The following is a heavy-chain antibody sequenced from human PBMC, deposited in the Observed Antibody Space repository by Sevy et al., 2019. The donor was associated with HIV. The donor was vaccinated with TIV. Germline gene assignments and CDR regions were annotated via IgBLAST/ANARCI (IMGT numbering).Heavy chain of an antibody. CDR3: AKDSSPAAGGEPYYYYGMDV. D-gene: IGHD6-13*01. CDR2: ISGSGGST. CDR1: GFTFSSYA. Sequence: GGSLRLSCAASGFTFSSYAMSWVRQAPGKGLEWVSAISGSGGSTYYADSVKGRFTISRDNSKNTLYLQMNSLRAEDTGVYYCAKDSSPAAGGEPYYYYGMDVWGQGTTVTVSS. J-gene: IGHJ6*02. V-gene: IGHV3-23*01.